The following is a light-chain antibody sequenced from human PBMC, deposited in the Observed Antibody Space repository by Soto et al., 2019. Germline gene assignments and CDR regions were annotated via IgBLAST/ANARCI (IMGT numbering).Light chain of an antibody. CDR3: QSADSSGTLVV. Sequence: SYELTQPPSVSVSPGQTARITCSGDALPKQYAYWYQQKPGQAPVLVIYKDSERPSGIPERFSGSSSGTTVTLTISGVQAEDEADYYCQSADSSGTLVVFGGGPKVTVL. V-gene: IGLV3-25*03. CDR1: ALPKQY. CDR2: KDS. J-gene: IGLJ2*01.